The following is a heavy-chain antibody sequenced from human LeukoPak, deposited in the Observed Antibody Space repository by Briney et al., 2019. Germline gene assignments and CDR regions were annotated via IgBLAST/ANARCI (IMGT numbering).Heavy chain of an antibody. Sequence: PGGSLRLSCAASGFIFSTYEMNWVRQAPGKGLEWLSYISYSGRTIYYADSVKGRFTISRDNAKNTLYLQMNSLRAEDTAVYYCAKDRDPYDYGSGSYYNGVFDYWGQGTLVTVSS. CDR3: AKDRDPYDYGSGSYYNGVFDY. CDR2: ISYSGRTI. CDR1: GFIFSTYE. J-gene: IGHJ4*02. V-gene: IGHV3-48*03. D-gene: IGHD3-10*01.